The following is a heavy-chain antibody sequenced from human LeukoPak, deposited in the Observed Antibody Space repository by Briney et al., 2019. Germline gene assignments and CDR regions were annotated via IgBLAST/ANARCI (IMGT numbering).Heavy chain of an antibody. V-gene: IGHV4-39*01. CDR2: IYYRGST. J-gene: IGHJ5*02. Sequence: SETLSLTCTVSGGSISSSSYYWGWIRQPPGKGLEWIGSIYYRGSTYYNPSLKSRVTISVDTSKNQFSLKLSSVTAADTAVYYCATLNDYYDSSGYPRFGPWGQGTLVTVSS. CDR3: ATLNDYYDSSGYPRFGP. CDR1: GGSISSSSYY. D-gene: IGHD3-22*01.